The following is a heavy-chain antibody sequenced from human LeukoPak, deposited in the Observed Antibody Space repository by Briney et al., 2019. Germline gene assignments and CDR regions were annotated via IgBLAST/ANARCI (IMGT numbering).Heavy chain of an antibody. D-gene: IGHD6-6*01. Sequence: PSETLSLTCTVSGGSISSGSYYWSWIRQPAGKGLEWIGRIYTSGSTNYNPSLKSRVTISVDTSKNQFSLKLSSVTAADTAVYYCAIKYSFGADWFDPWGQGTLVTVSS. J-gene: IGHJ5*02. V-gene: IGHV4-61*02. CDR2: IYTSGST. CDR1: GGSISSGSYY. CDR3: AIKYSFGADWFDP.